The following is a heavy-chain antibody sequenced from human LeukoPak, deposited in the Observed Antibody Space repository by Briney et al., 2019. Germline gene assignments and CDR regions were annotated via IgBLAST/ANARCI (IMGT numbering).Heavy chain of an antibody. J-gene: IGHJ4*02. D-gene: IGHD5-12*01. CDR2: IYYSGST. CDR3: ARQTEWLRLLSFDY. V-gene: IGHV4-39*01. Sequence: SETLSLTCTVSGGSISSSSYYWGWIRQPPGKGLEWIGSIYYSGSTYYNPSLKSRVTISVDTSKNQFSLKLSSVTAADTAVYYCARQTEWLRLLSFDYWGQGTPVTVSS. CDR1: GGSISSSSYY.